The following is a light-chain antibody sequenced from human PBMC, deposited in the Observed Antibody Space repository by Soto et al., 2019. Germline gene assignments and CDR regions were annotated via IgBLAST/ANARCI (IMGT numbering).Light chain of an antibody. V-gene: IGLV2-8*01. CDR3: GTWDSSLSAGV. CDR2: EVT. Sequence: QSALTQPPSASGFPGQSVTISCTGTSSDVGYYDYVSWYQQHPGKAPKLVIYEVTKRPSGIPDRFSGSKSGTSATLDITGLQTGDEADYYCGTWDSSLSAGVFGGGTKVTVL. J-gene: IGLJ3*02. CDR1: SSDVGYYDY.